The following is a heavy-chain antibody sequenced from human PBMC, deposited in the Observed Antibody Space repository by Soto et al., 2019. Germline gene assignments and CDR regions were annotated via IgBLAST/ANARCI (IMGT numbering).Heavy chain of an antibody. CDR3: ARDRSRVVTAFDS. V-gene: IGHV3-11*06. D-gene: IGHD2-21*02. CDR1: GFTFGASS. Sequence: QVQLVESGGGLVKPGGSLRLSCAASGFTFGASSFNWIRQAPGRGLEWISYISSRSSYTNNADSVKGRFTISRDNAKNTLYLEMKSLRADDTAVYYCARDRSRVVTAFDSWGRGTLVTVSS. CDR2: ISSRSSYT. J-gene: IGHJ4*02.